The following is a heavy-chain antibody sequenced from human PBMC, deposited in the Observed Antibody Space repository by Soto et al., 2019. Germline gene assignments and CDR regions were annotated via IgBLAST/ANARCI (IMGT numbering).Heavy chain of an antibody. CDR2: IFYNGST. Sequence: QVQLQESGPGLVKPSQTLSLTCTVSGDSISSGHYFWSWIRQLPGKGLEWIGNIFYNGSTYYNPSLKSRITISLDTSKSQFSLKVSSVTAADTAVYFCARDRYFDLWGRGTLVTVSS. J-gene: IGHJ2*01. CDR1: GDSISSGHYF. V-gene: IGHV4-31*03. CDR3: ARDRYFDL.